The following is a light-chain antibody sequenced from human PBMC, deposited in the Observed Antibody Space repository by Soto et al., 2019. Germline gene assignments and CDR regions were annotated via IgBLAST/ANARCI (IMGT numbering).Light chain of an antibody. V-gene: IGKV1-12*01. CDR1: PDINSW. J-gene: IGKJ4*01. CDR3: QQGKSFPLT. Sequence: DIQMTQSPSSVSASVGDRVTITCRASPDINSWLAWYQQKPGLAPKLLIYKASSLQGGVPSRFSGSRSGTDFTLTISSLQPEDFATYFCQQGKSFPLTFGGGTKVDIK. CDR2: KAS.